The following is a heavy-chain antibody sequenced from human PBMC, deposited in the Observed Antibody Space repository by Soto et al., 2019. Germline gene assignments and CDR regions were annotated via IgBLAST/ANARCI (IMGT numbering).Heavy chain of an antibody. CDR1: GFTFSSYA. J-gene: IGHJ4*02. V-gene: IGHV3-30-3*01. CDR2: ISDGGGNT. Sequence: GGSLRLSCAASGFTFSSYAMRWVRQAPGKGLEWVAAISDGGGNTYYADSVKGRFTISRDNSKNALYLQMNSLRAEDTAVYYCARGMYYYDSSGYSNWGQGTLVTVSS. CDR3: ARGMYYYDSSGYSN. D-gene: IGHD3-22*01.